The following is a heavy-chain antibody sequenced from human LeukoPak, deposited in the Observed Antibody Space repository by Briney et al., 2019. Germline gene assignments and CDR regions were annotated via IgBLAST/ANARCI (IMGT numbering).Heavy chain of an antibody. CDR3: ARNRDGYLPFDY. Sequence: GGSLRLSCAASGFTLSDYYMSWIRQAPGKGLEWVSYISSSSSYTNYADSVKGRFTISRDNAKNSLYLQMNSLRAEDTAVYYCARNRDGYLPFDYWGQGTLVTVSS. V-gene: IGHV3-11*06. CDR1: GFTLSDYY. J-gene: IGHJ4*02. CDR2: ISSSSSYT. D-gene: IGHD5-24*01.